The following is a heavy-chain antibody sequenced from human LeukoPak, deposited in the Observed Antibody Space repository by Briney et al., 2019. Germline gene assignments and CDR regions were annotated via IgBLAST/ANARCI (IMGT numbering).Heavy chain of an antibody. CDR3: ARDAGGSYGGWFDP. CDR2: INHSGST. V-gene: IGHV4-34*01. D-gene: IGHD1-26*01. Sequence: SETLSLTCAVYGGSFSGYYWSWIRQPPGKGLEWIGEINHSGSTNYNPSLKSRVTISVDTSKNQFSLKLSSVTAADTAVYYCARDAGGSYGGWFDPWGQGTLVTVSS. CDR1: GGSFSGYY. J-gene: IGHJ5*02.